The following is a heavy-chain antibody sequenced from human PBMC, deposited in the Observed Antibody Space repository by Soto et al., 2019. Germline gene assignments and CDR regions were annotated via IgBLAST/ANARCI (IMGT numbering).Heavy chain of an antibody. Sequence: QIQLMQSGAEVKKPGASVTVSCKASGYTFTSYGIHWVRQAPGQRLEWTGWINAGNGNTKYSEKFQGRVTITRDTSASTAYLELSSLRSEDTAGYYGARDPNEGSAYYHPYYYGMDVWGQGTTVTVSS. CDR2: INAGNGNT. CDR1: GYTFTSYG. D-gene: IGHD3-22*01. J-gene: IGHJ6*02. CDR3: ARDPNEGSAYYHPYYYGMDV. V-gene: IGHV1-3*01.